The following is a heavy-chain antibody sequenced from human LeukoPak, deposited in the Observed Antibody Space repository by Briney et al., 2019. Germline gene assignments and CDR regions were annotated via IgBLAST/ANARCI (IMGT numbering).Heavy chain of an antibody. J-gene: IGHJ6*04. CDR1: GFTFSSYT. CDR2: INSDGSST. V-gene: IGHV3-74*01. D-gene: IGHD3-10*02. CDR3: AELGITMIGGV. Sequence: GGSLRLSCAASGFTFSSYTMNWVRQAPGKGLEWVSRINSDGSSTSYADSVKGRFTISRENAKNTVYLQMNSLRAEDTAVYYCAELGITMIGGVWGKGTTVTISS.